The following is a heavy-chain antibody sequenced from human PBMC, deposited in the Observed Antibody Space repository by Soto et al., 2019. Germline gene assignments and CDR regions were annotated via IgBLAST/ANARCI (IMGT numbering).Heavy chain of an antibody. CDR1: GRSISIYY. D-gene: IGHD3-10*01. J-gene: IGHJ6*02. CDR2: IYYSGST. CDR3: ARGRGSGSSFYYYGMDV. Sequence: PSEPLSLPSTASGRSISIYYWSWTRHPTGPGLEWIGYIYYSGSTNYNPSLKSRVTISVDTSKNQISLKLSSVTAADTAVYYCARGRGSGSSFYYYGMDVWGQGTTVTVSS. V-gene: IGHV4-59*01.